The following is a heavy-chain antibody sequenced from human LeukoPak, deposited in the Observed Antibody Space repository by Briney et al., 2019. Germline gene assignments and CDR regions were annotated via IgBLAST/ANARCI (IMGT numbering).Heavy chain of an antibody. D-gene: IGHD7-27*01. CDR1: GFTVSSNS. Sequence: GGSLRLSCTVSGFTVSSNSMSWVRQAPGKGLEWVSFIYSDNTHYSDSVKGRFTISRDNSKNTLYLQMNSLRAEDTAVYYCAKFTGTEYFQNWGQGTLVTVSS. V-gene: IGHV3-53*01. CDR2: IYSDNT. J-gene: IGHJ1*01. CDR3: AKFTGTEYFQN.